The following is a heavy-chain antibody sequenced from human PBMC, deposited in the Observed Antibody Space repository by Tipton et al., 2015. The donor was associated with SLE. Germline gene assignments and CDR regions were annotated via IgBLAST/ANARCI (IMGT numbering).Heavy chain of an antibody. CDR2: ISAYNGNT. D-gene: IGHD4-11*01. CDR3: ARDHSSPVWYYYGMDV. V-gene: IGHV1-18*01. J-gene: IGHJ6*02. Sequence: EVKKPEASVKVSCKASGYTFTSYGISWVRQAPGQGLEWMGWISAYNGNTNYAQKLQGRVTMTTDTSTSTAYMELRSLRSDDTAVYYCARDHSSPVWYYYGMDVWGQGTTVTVSS. CDR1: GYTFTSYG.